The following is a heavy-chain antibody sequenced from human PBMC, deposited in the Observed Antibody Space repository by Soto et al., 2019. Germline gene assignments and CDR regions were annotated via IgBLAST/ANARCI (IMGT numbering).Heavy chain of an antibody. CDR1: GFTFSTYA. CDR2: ISPDGRTT. D-gene: IGHD3-10*01. CDR3: ADSWLPTSY. J-gene: IGHJ4*02. Sequence: PGGSLRLSCAASGFTFSTYAMSWVRQAPGKGLVWVSRISPDGRTTTYADSVKGRLTISRDNAKSTLYLQMNSLTVEDGAVYYCADSWLPTSYWGPGTLVTVSS. V-gene: IGHV3-74*01.